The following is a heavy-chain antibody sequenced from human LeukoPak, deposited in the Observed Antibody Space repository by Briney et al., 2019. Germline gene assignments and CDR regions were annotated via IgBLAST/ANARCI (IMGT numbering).Heavy chain of an antibody. CDR2: INHSVST. V-gene: IGHV4-34*01. Sequence: PSETLSLTCAGYGGSFSGYYWSWVRQPPGKGLEWVGEINHSVSTNYNPSLKSRVTISVDTSKNQFSLKLSSVTAADTAVYYCARAFGRGYSYGTWGQGTLVTVSS. D-gene: IGHD5-18*01. CDR3: ARAFGRGYSYGT. CDR1: GGSFSGYY. J-gene: IGHJ5*02.